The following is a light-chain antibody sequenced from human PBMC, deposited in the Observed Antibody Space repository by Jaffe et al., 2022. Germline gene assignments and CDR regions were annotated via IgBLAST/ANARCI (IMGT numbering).Light chain of an antibody. CDR2: EVS. J-gene: IGLJ2*01. CDR3: SSYAGSNNVV. Sequence: QSALTQPPSASGSPGQSVTISCTGTSSDVGNGNYVSWYQQHPGKAPKLMIYEVSKRPSGVPDRFSGSKSGNTASLTVSGLQAEDEADYYCSSYAGSNNVVFGGGTKLTVL. CDR1: SSDVGNGNY. V-gene: IGLV2-8*01.